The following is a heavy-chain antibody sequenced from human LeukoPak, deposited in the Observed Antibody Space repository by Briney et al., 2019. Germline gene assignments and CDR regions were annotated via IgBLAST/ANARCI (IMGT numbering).Heavy chain of an antibody. D-gene: IGHD2-15*01. J-gene: IGHJ4*02. CDR2: IYHSGST. Sequence: KPSETLSLTCAVSGYSISSGYYWGWIRQPPGKGLEWIGSIYHSGSTYYNPSLKSRVTISVDTSKNQFSLKLSSVTAADTAVYYCARLDIVVVVAATGGYYFDYWGQGTLVTVSS. V-gene: IGHV4-38-2*01. CDR1: GYSISSGYY. CDR3: ARLDIVVVVAATGGYYFDY.